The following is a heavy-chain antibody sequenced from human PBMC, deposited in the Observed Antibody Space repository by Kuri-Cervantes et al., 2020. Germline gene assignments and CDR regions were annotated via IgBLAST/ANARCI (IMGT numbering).Heavy chain of an antibody. V-gene: IGHV3-15*01. D-gene: IGHD3-16*02. CDR3: TTTFMITFGGVIVKAEDY. CDR1: GFTFSNAW. Sequence: GESLKISCAASGFTFSNAWMSWVRQAPGKGLEWVGRIKSKTDGGTTDYAAPVKGRFTISRDDSKNTLYVQMNSLKTEDTAVYYCTTTFMITFGGVIVKAEDYWGQGTLVTVSS. J-gene: IGHJ4*02. CDR2: IKSKTDGGTT.